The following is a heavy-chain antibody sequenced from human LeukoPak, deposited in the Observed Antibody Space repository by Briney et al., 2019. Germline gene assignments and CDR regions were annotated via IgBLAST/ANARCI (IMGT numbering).Heavy chain of an antibody. V-gene: IGHV3-30*02. CDR3: AKGGPPRLYRVDYFDY. J-gene: IGHJ4*02. D-gene: IGHD3-10*01. CDR1: GFTFSSYG. CDR2: IRYDGSNK. Sequence: GGSLRLSCAASGFTFSSYGMHWVRQAPGKGLEWVAFIRYDGSNKYYADSVKGRFTISRDNSKNTLYLQMNSLRAEDTAVYYCAKGGPPRLYRVDYFDYWGQGTLVTVSS.